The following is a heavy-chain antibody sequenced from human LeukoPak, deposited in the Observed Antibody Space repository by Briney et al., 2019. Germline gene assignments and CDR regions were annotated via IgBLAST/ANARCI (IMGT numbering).Heavy chain of an antibody. Sequence: NTSETLSLTCAVYGGSFRGYYWSWIRQPPGKGLEWIGEINHSGSTNYNPSLKSRVTISVDTSKNQFSLKLSSVTAADTAVYYCARGRGFQHWGQGTLVTVSS. CDR3: ARGRGFQH. CDR2: INHSGST. CDR1: GGSFRGYY. V-gene: IGHV4-34*01. J-gene: IGHJ1*01.